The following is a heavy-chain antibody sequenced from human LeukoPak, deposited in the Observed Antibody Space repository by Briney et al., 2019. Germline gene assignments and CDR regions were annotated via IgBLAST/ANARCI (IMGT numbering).Heavy chain of an antibody. V-gene: IGHV3-30*18. D-gene: IGHD5-18*01. J-gene: IGHJ4*02. Sequence: GGSLRLSCAASGFTFSSYGMHWVRQAPGKGLEWVAVISYDGSNKYYADSVKGRFTISRDNSKNTLYLQMNSLRAEDTAVYYCAKPVHSYGPWDYYFDYWGQGTLVTVSS. CDR2: ISYDGSNK. CDR1: GFTFSSYG. CDR3: AKPVHSYGPWDYYFDY.